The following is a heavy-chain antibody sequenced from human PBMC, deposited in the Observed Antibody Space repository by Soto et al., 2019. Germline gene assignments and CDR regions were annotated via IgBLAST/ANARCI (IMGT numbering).Heavy chain of an antibody. D-gene: IGHD3-16*01. J-gene: IGHJ4*02. V-gene: IGHV3-74*03. CDR2: INSDASTT. Sequence: EVQLVESGGGLVQPGGSLRLSCAASGFSFSSSWMHWVRQPPGKGLVWVSRINSDASTTTYADSVKGRFTISRDNAKNTLYLQMNSLRADETAVYYCVRNGGQWGQGTLVTVSS. CDR3: VRNGGQ. CDR1: GFSFSSSW.